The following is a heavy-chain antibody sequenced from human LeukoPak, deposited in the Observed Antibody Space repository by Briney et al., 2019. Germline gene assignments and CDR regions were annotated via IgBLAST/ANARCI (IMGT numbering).Heavy chain of an antibody. CDR3: ARIVYYDSSGYYEGGDY. CDR1: GFTFSSHGI. V-gene: IGHV4-39*07. D-gene: IGHD3-22*01. J-gene: IGHJ4*02. CDR2: IYYSGST. Sequence: GTLRLSCAASGFTFSSHGINWVRQPPGKGLEWIGSIYYSGSTYYNPSLKSRVTISVDTSKNQFSLKLSSVTAADTAVYYCARIVYYDSSGYYEGGDYWGQGTLVTVSS.